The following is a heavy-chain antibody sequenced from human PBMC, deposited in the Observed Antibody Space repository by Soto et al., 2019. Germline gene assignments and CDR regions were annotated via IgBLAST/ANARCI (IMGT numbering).Heavy chain of an antibody. D-gene: IGHD1-26*01. Sequence: GASVKVSCKASGGTFSSYAISWVRQAPGQGLEWMGGIIPIFGTANYAQKFQGRVTITADESTSTAYMELSSLRSEDTAVYYCARKYSGSYYFFDYWGQGTLVTVSS. CDR3: ARKYSGSYYFFDY. CDR1: GGTFSSYA. V-gene: IGHV1-69*13. CDR2: IIPIFGTA. J-gene: IGHJ4*02.